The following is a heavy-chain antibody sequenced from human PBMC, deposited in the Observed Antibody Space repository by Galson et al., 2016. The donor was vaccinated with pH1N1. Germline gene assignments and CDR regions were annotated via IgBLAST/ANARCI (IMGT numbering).Heavy chain of an antibody. J-gene: IGHJ3*02. CDR3: ARDRRVREWGADTFDI. CDR1: GGSISSSTYY. V-gene: IGHV4-39*02. CDR2: IYYSGST. D-gene: IGHD3-10*01. Sequence: TLSLTCTVSGGSISSSTYYWGWIRQPPGKGLEWIGSIYYSGSTYYNPSLKSRVTISVDTSKNQFSLKLSSVTAADTAVYYCARDRRVREWGADTFDIWGQGTMVTVSS.